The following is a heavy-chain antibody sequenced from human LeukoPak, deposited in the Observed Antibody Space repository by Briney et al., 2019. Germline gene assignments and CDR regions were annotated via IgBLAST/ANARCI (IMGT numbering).Heavy chain of an antibody. CDR3: ASTKPGYCSSTSCYAGIAVAGTYAFDI. Sequence: GESLKISCKGSGYSFTSYWIGWVRQMPGKGLEWMGIIYPGDSDTRYSPSFQGQVTISADKSISTDYLQWSSLKASDTAMYYCASTKPGYCSSTSCYAGIAVAGTYAFDIWGQGTMVTVSS. D-gene: IGHD2-2*01. CDR1: GYSFTSYW. CDR2: IYPGDSDT. J-gene: IGHJ3*02. V-gene: IGHV5-51*01.